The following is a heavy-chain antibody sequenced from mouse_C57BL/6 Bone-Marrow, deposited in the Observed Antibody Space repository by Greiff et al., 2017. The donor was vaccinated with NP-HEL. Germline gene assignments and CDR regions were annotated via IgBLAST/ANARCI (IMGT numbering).Heavy chain of an antibody. D-gene: IGHD2-3*01. Sequence: EVKLQESGAELVKPGASVKLSCTASGFNIKDYYMHWVKQRTEQGLEWIGRIDPEDGETKYAPKFQGKATITADTSSNTAYLQLSSLTSEDTAVYYCAGWLLRGYFDYWGQGTTLTVSS. J-gene: IGHJ2*01. CDR1: GFNIKDYY. CDR3: AGWLLRGYFDY. V-gene: IGHV14-2*01. CDR2: IDPEDGET.